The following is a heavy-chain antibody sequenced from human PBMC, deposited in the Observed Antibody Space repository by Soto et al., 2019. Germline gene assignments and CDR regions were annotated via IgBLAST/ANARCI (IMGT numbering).Heavy chain of an antibody. Sequence: PSETLSLTCTVSGGSISSGVYYWNWIRHHPGKGLEWIAYIHYSGSTYYNPSLKSRVTISVDTSKNQFSLRLSSVTAADTAVYYCAKSVGTTTALVFDYWGQGTLVTVSS. V-gene: IGHV4-31*03. CDR3: AKSVGTTTALVFDY. D-gene: IGHD1-26*01. CDR1: GGSISSGVYY. CDR2: IHYSGST. J-gene: IGHJ4*02.